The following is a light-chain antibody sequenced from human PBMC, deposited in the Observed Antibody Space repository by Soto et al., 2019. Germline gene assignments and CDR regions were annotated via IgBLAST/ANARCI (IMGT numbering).Light chain of an antibody. CDR1: QSVSSN. Sequence: EIVMTQSPATLSVSPGERATLSCRASQSVSSNLAWYQQKPGQAPRLLIDGASSRATGVPDRFSGTGSGTDFTLTISRQEPEDFAVFYCQQYGNSPITFGQGTRLEIK. CDR2: GAS. CDR3: QQYGNSPIT. V-gene: IGKV3-20*01. J-gene: IGKJ5*01.